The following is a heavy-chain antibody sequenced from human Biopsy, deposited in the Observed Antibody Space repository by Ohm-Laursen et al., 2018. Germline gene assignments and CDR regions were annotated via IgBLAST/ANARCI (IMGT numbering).Heavy chain of an antibody. CDR2: ISPNSGGT. J-gene: IGHJ3*01. D-gene: IGHD3-16*01. Sequence: ASVKVSCNGSGYAVNDYFLHWLRQAPGQGPEWMGWISPNSGGTNYAQKFQGRVTMTTDTSTSTVYLELRMLISDDTAVYYCARDIMNRISGLVARSYFFDVWGQGTLVTVSS. CDR3: ARDIMNRISGLVARSYFFDV. V-gene: IGHV1-2*02. CDR1: GYAVNDYF.